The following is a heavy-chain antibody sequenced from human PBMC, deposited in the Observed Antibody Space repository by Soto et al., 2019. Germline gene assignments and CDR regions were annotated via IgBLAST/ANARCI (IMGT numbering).Heavy chain of an antibody. J-gene: IGHJ4*02. CDR3: ARVLPYSSSSVADY. CDR2: IYYSGST. V-gene: IGHV4-31*03. D-gene: IGHD6-6*01. Sequence: QVQLQESGPGLVKPSQTLSLTCTVSGGSINSGGYYWSWIRQHPGKGLEWIGYIYYSGSTYYNPSLKSRVTISVDTSKNQFSLKLSSVTAADTAVYYCARVLPYSSSSVADYWGQGTLVTVSS. CDR1: GGSINSGGYY.